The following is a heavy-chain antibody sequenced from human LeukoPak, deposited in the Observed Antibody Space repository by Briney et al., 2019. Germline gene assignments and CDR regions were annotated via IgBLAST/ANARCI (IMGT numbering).Heavy chain of an antibody. CDR1: GFTFSSYA. J-gene: IGHJ4*02. CDR2: ISYDGSNK. D-gene: IGHD5-12*01. V-gene: IGHV3-30*04. CDR3: AKDRGYSGYDSGDY. Sequence: QSGGSLRLSCAASGFTFSSYAMHWVRQAPGKGLEWVAVISYDGSNKYYADSVKGRFTISRDNSKNTLYLQMNSLRAEDTAVYYCAKDRGYSGYDSGDYWGQGTLVTVSS.